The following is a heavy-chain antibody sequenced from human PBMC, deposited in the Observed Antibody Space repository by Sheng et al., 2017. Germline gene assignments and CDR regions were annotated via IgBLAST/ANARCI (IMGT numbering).Heavy chain of an antibody. CDR3: ARDLRALEQQPDY. CDR1: GFTFSSYS. Sequence: EVQLVESGGGLVKPGGSLRLSCAASGFTFSSYSMNWVRQAPGKGLEWVSSISSSSSYIYYADSVKGRFTISRDNAKNSLYLQMNSLRAEDTAVYYCARDLRALEQQPDYWGQGTLVTVSS. D-gene: IGHD6-13*01. J-gene: IGHJ4*02. CDR2: ISSSSSYI. V-gene: IGHV3-21*01.